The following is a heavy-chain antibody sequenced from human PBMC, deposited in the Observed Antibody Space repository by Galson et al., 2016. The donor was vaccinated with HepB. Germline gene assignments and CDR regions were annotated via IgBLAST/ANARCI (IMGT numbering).Heavy chain of an antibody. J-gene: IGHJ5*02. CDR2: IASSGTVK. CDR3: ARGRRDGEAVYFDP. D-gene: IGHD5-24*01. CDR1: GFTFSSYA. Sequence: SLRLSCAASGFTFSSYAMNWVRQAPGKGLEWMSYIASSGTVKYYAASVRGRFTVSRDNAKNFVYLEIHNLRAGDTAVYYCARGRRDGEAVYFDPGGQGTLVMGSS. V-gene: IGHV3-48*03.